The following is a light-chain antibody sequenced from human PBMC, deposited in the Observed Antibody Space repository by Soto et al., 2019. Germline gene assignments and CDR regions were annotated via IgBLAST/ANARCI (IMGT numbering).Light chain of an antibody. CDR2: EVS. CDR3: SSYTTDISPYV. V-gene: IGLV2-8*01. CDR1: SSDVGSYKY. J-gene: IGLJ1*01. Sequence: QSALTQPPSASGSPGQSVTISCTGTSSDVGSYKYVSWYQQHPGKAPKLVIYEVSKRPSGVPDRFSGSKSANTASLTVSGLQGDDEADYYCSSYTTDISPYVFGTGTKVTVL.